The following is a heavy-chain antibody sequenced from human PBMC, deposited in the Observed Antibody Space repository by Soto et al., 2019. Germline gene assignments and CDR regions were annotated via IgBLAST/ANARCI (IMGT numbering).Heavy chain of an antibody. D-gene: IGHD4-17*01. CDR2: ISYDGSNK. V-gene: IGHV3-30*18. CDR1: GFTFSSYG. CDR3: AKGRAAVTTTPFDY. J-gene: IGHJ4*02. Sequence: GSLRLSCAASGFTFSSYGMHWVRQAPGKGLEWVAVISYDGSNKYYADSVKGRFTISRDNSKNTLYLQMNSLRAEDTAVYYCAKGRAAVTTTPFDYWGQGTLVTVSS.